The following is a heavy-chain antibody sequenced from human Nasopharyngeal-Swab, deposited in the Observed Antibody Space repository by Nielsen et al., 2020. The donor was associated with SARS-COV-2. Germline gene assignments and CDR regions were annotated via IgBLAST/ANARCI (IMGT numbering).Heavy chain of an antibody. CDR2: IYYTGST. J-gene: IGHJ6*02. D-gene: IGHD3-3*01. Sequence: SVTLSLTCTVSGGSISSHSYYWAWIRKPPGKGPEWIGHIYYTGSTHYNPSLRSRVTTSVDTSKNQFSLELRSATAADTGVYFCARLNYDFGGLYGVDVWGQGTTVTVSS. V-gene: IGHV4-39*01. CDR3: ARLNYDFGGLYGVDV. CDR1: GGSISSHSYY.